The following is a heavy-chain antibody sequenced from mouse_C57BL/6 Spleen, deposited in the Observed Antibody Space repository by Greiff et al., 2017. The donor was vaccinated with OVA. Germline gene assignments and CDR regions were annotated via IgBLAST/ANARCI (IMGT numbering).Heavy chain of an antibody. J-gene: IGHJ1*03. CDR1: GFTFSDYG. CDR3: ARHRNWDWYFDV. V-gene: IGHV5-15*01. D-gene: IGHD4-1*01. Sequence: EVKLVESGGGLVQPGGSLKLSCAASGFTFSDYGMAWVRQAPRKGPEWVAFISNLAYSIYYADTVTGRFTISRENAKNTLYLEMSSLRSEDTAMYYCARHRNWDWYFDVWGTGTTVTVSS. CDR2: ISNLAYSI.